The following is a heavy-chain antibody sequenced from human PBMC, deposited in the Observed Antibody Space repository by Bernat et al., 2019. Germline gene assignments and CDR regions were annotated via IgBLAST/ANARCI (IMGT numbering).Heavy chain of an antibody. CDR1: GFTFDDYA. V-gene: IGHV3-9*01. J-gene: IGHJ4*02. CDR3: AKDMTGGGYDFFSDY. Sequence: ELQLVDSGGALVRPGSSLSLSGAASGFTFDDYALHWFRQAPGKGLEWVSGISWNSGSIGYADSVKGRFTISRDNAKNSLYLQMNSLRAEDTALYYCAKDMTGGGYDFFSDYWGQGTLVTVSS. CDR2: ISWNSGSI. D-gene: IGHD5-12*01.